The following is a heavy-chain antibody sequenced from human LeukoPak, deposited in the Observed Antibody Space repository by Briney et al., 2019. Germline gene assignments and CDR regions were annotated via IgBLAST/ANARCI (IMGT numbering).Heavy chain of an antibody. CDR3: ARDGGRGSGWSTIDY. Sequence: ASVKVSCKASGYTFTSYHMHWVRQAPGQGLEWMGKINLSGGSTTYAQKFQGRVTMTRDTSTSTVYMELSSLRSEDTAVYYCARDGGRGSGWSTIDYWGQGTLVTVSS. J-gene: IGHJ4*02. D-gene: IGHD6-19*01. CDR1: GYTFTSYH. V-gene: IGHV1-46*01. CDR2: INLSGGST.